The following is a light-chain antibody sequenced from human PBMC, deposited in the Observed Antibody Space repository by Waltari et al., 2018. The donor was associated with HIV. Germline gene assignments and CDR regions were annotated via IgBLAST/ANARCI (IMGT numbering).Light chain of an antibody. V-gene: IGLV2-23*02. J-gene: IGLJ3*02. CDR2: EVT. CDR1: RRDIGSYNL. CDR3: CSFAGSTSWV. Sequence: QSALTQPASVSGSPGQSITFSCTGTRRDIGSYNLVSWYQQHPGKAPRLMIYEVTKRPSGVSYRLSGSKSGNTASLTISGLQAEDEADYYCCSFAGSTSWVFGGGTKLTVL.